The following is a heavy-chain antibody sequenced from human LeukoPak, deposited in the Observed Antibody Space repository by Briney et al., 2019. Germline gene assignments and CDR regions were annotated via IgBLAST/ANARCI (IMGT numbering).Heavy chain of an antibody. Sequence: GGALRLSCAASGFSVSSSYISWVRQAPGKGREWVSAIYSGGTTYYADSVKGRFTISRDNSKNMLYLLMKYLRAEDTAMYHCTRQTGESTNFDNWGQGTLVTVSS. CDR3: TRQTGESTNFDN. CDR1: GFSVSSSY. CDR2: IYSGGTT. D-gene: IGHD2-2*01. V-gene: IGHV3-53*01. J-gene: IGHJ4*02.